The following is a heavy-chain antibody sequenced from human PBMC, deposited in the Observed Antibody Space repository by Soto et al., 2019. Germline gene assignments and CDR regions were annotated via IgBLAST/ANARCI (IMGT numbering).Heavy chain of an antibody. Sequence: GSLRLSCAASGFTFSSYGMHWVRQAPGKGLEWVAVISYDGSNKYYADSVKGRFTISRDNSKNTLYLQMNSLRAEDTAVYYCAKEDSSGWYGVSYYYYGMDVWGQGTTVTVSS. D-gene: IGHD6-19*01. CDR3: AKEDSSGWYGVSYYYYGMDV. CDR2: ISYDGSNK. V-gene: IGHV3-30*18. CDR1: GFTFSSYG. J-gene: IGHJ6*02.